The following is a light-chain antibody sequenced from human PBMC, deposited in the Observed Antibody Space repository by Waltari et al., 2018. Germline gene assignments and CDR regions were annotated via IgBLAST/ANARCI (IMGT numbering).Light chain of an antibody. CDR1: ILGSKY. CDR2: QDR. Sequence: SNELTQAPSVSVSPGQTASITCSGDILGSKYASWYQHKPGQSPLLVIYQDRNRPSGIPERFSGSKSGNTATLTISGTQAMDDADYYCQALGSNRWVFGGGTKLTVL. CDR3: QALGSNRWV. J-gene: IGLJ3*02. V-gene: IGLV3-1*01.